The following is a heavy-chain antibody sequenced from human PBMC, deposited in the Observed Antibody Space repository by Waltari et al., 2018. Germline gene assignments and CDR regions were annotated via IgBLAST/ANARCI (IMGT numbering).Heavy chain of an antibody. V-gene: IGHV3-53*02. CDR3: ALSSGVVKGYLDY. Sequence: EVQLVESGGGLIQPGMSLRLSCAASGFTISNNYISWVRQAPGKGLEWVSVFYGGGSSYHADSVKGRFTVSRDASKNTVYLQMNSLTAEDKAVYYCALSSGVVKGYLDYWGQGTLVTVSS. CDR1: GFTISNNY. D-gene: IGHD3-3*01. CDR2: FYGGGSS. J-gene: IGHJ4*02.